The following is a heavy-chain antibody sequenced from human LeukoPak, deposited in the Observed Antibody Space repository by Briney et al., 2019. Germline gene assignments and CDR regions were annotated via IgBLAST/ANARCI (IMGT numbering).Heavy chain of an antibody. V-gene: IGHV3-9*01. Sequence: GRSLRLSCEASGFTFDDYAMHWVRQAPGKGLEWVSRINWNGGSIGYADSVKGRFTISRDNAKNSLYLQMNSLRSEDTALYYCAKDYAIFREREFRSTSNCGSYYSMGMCGQGTTVTVSS. CDR2: INWNGGSI. D-gene: IGHD3-3*01. CDR3: AKDYAIFREREFRSTSNCGSYYSMGM. J-gene: IGHJ6*02. CDR1: GFTFDDYA.